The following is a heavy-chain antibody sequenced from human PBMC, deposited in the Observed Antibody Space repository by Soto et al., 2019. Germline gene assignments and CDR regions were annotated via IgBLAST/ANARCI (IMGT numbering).Heavy chain of an antibody. Sequence: SLRLSCAASGFTVSSNYMTWVRQAPGKGLEWVSIIYRDGNTYYADSVKGRFTISRDNSKNAVYLQMNSLRADDTAVYYCARVYYDILTGFRDWGQGTLVTVSS. CDR2: IYRDGNT. V-gene: IGHV3-53*01. CDR1: GFTVSSNY. J-gene: IGHJ4*02. CDR3: ARVYYDILTGFRD. D-gene: IGHD3-9*01.